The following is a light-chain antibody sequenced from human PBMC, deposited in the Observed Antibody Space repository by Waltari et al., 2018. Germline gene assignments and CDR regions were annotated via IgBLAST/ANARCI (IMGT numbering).Light chain of an antibody. CDR2: EVT. J-gene: IGLJ2*01. CDR1: SSDVGGYNF. V-gene: IGLV2-14*01. CDR3: TSYTSTSTLV. Sequence: QSALTQPASVSGSPGQSITISCTGTSSDVGGYNFVSWYQQHPGQAPKLMFYEVTNRPSGVSYRFSGSKSGNTASLTISGLQVEDEADYYCTSYTSTSTLVFGGGTKLTVL.